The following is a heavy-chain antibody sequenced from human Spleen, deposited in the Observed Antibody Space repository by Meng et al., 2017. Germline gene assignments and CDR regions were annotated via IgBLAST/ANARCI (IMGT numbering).Heavy chain of an antibody. Sequence: ASVKVSCKASGYTFTSYDINWVRQATGQGLEWMGWMNPNSGNTGYAQKFQGRVTITADKSTSTAYMELSSLRSEDTAVYYCARPNDAFDIWGQGTMVTVSS. CDR2: MNPNSGNT. CDR1: GYTFTSYD. CDR3: ARPNDAFDI. J-gene: IGHJ3*02. V-gene: IGHV1-8*01.